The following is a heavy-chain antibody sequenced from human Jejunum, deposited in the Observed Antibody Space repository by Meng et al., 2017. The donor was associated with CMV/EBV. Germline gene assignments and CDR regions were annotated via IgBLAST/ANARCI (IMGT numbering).Heavy chain of an antibody. J-gene: IGHJ4*02. Sequence: AMGVGWILQPPGKALEWLALFYWDDDRRYSPCLKSRLTITKDTSRNQVILTMTNIDPIDTGRYYCAHSRRRDSWHGGSCYYFDYWGQGTLVTVSS. D-gene: IGHD2-15*01. CDR2: FYWDDDR. CDR3: AHSRRRDSWHGGSCYYFDY. V-gene: IGHV2-5*02. CDR1: AMG.